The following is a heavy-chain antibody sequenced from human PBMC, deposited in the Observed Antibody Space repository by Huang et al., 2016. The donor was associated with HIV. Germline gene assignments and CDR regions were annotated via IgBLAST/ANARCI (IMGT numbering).Heavy chain of an antibody. CDR3: ARRGYSYDGIGWPAFDP. V-gene: IGHV4-34*02. D-gene: IGHD3-22*01. CDR2: IKDTANT. Sequence: QVQLQLWGAGLLKPSETLSLTCAVYGGSFSNFYWGWIRQPPGKGLEWIGEIKDTANTNPDPSSRGRGTRSGNRSKKQFSLRVKSGTVADTAIYYGARRGYSYDGIGWPAFDPWGRGTVVTVSS. CDR1: GGSFSNFY. J-gene: IGHJ5*02.